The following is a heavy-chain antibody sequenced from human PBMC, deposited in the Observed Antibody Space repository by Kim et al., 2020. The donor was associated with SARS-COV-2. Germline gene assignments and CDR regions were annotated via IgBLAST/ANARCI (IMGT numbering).Heavy chain of an antibody. D-gene: IGHD3-10*01. Sequence: SVKVSCKASGGTFSSYAISWVRQAPGQGLEWMGGIIPIFGTANYAQKFQGRVTITADESTSTAYMELSSLRSEDTAVYYCARGRGSGSYNYYYYGMDVWGQGTTVTVSS. CDR3: ARGRGSGSYNYYYYGMDV. J-gene: IGHJ6*02. V-gene: IGHV1-69*13. CDR2: IIPIFGTA. CDR1: GGTFSSYA.